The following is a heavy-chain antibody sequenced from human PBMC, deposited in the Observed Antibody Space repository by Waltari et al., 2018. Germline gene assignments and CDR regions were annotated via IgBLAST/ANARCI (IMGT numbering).Heavy chain of an antibody. CDR3: ARSGEMKGTVDY. Sequence: HVQLEQSGAEVKKPGSSVKVSCKASGGNFSTYTVTWVRQAPGQGLEWMGIIIPSLGISKYAQSLQARLTITVDQSTNTGYMELNNLRPEDTGVYYCARSGEMKGTVDYWGQGTLVTVSS. D-gene: IGHD1-1*01. J-gene: IGHJ4*02. V-gene: IGHV1-69*02. CDR2: IIPSLGIS. CDR1: GGNFSTYT.